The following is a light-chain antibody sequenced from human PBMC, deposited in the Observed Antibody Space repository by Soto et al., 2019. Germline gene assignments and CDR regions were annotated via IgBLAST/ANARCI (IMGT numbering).Light chain of an antibody. CDR2: EVS. CDR3: SSYTSSSTFYV. V-gene: IGLV2-18*02. CDR1: SSDVGSYNR. Sequence: QSVLTQPPSVSGSPGQSVTISCTGTSSDVGSYNRVSWYQQPPGTAPNLMIYEVSNRPSGVPDRFSGSKSGNTASLTISGLQAEDEADYYCSSYTSSSTFYVFGTGTKVTVL. J-gene: IGLJ1*01.